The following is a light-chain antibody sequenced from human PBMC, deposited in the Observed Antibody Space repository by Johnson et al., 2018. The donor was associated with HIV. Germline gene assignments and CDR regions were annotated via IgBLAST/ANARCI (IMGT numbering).Light chain of an antibody. J-gene: IGLJ1*01. CDR3: GTWDSSLNVFV. CDR2: ENN. Sequence: KVTISCSASSSNIVNNYVSWYQQLPGTAPKLLIYENNKRPSGIPDRFSGSKSGTAATLGITGLQTGDEADFYCGTWDSSLNVFVFGTGTKVTVL. CDR1: SSNIVNNY. V-gene: IGLV1-51*02.